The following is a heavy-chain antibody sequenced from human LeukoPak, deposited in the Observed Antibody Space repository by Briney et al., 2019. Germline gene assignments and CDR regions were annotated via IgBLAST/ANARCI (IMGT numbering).Heavy chain of an antibody. CDR1: GFTFSSSA. V-gene: IGHV3-23*01. CDR2: ISGSGGST. D-gene: IGHD2-15*01. CDR3: AKIPTQYCSGGTCYIDS. Sequence: GGSLRLSCAASGFTFSSSAMSWVRRAPGKGLEWVSAISGSGGSTYHADSVKGRLTISRDNPKNTLYLQMNSLRAEDTAVYCCAKIPTQYCSGGTCYIDSWGQGTLVTVSS. J-gene: IGHJ4*02.